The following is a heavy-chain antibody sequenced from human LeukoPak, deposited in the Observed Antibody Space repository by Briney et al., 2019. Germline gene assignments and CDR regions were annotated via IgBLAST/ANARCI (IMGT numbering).Heavy chain of an antibody. D-gene: IGHD3-10*01. J-gene: IGHJ4*02. CDR3: ARDKWIRGSYYFDY. Sequence: GGSLRLSCAASGFTFSSYAMSWVRQAPGKGLEWVSFIYSDNTHYADSVKGRFTISRDNAKNSLFLQLNSLRAEDTAVYYCARDKWIRGSYYFDYWGQGTLVTVSS. V-gene: IGHV3-69-1*02. CDR1: GFTFSSYA. CDR2: IYSDNT.